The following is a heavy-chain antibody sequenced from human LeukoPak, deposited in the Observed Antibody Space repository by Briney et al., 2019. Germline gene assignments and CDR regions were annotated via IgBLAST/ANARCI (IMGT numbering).Heavy chain of an antibody. CDR3: ARGLLLWFGELSQPFDY. J-gene: IGHJ4*02. D-gene: IGHD3-10*01. V-gene: IGHV3-48*02. CDR1: GFTFSSFS. CDR2: ISSSRGAI. Sequence: PGGSLRLSCAASGFTFSSFSMNWVRQAPGKGLEWVSYISSSRGAIYYADPVKGRFTISRDNAKNSLYLQMNSLRDEDTAVYYCARGLLLWFGELSQPFDYWGQGTLVTVSS.